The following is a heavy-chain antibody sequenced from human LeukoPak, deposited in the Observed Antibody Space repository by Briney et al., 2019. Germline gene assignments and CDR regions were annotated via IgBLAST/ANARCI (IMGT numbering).Heavy chain of an antibody. D-gene: IGHD1-7*01. CDR3: ARWRGENYWVDYFDY. J-gene: IGHJ4*02. V-gene: IGHV3-11*01. CDR2: ISGSGKTT. CDR1: GFTFSDYY. Sequence: GGSLRLSCAASGFTFSDYYMNWIRQAPGKGLEWLSYISGSGKTTHYADSVKGRFTISRDNAKNSLYLQMNSLRAEDTAVYYCARWRGENYWVDYFDYWGQGTLVTVSS.